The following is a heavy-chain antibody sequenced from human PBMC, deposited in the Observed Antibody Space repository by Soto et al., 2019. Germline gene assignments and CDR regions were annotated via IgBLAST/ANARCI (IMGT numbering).Heavy chain of an antibody. D-gene: IGHD6-13*01. CDR1: GFTFSSYA. J-gene: IGHJ6*02. V-gene: IGHV3-23*01. CDR2: ISGSGGST. CDR3: AKGLYSSSWYGLYGMDV. Sequence: GALRLSCAASGFTFSSYAMSWVRQAPGKGLEWVSAISGSGGSTYYADSVKGRFTVSRDNSKNTLYLQMNSLRAEDTAVYYCAKGLYSSSWYGLYGMDVWGRGTTVTVSS.